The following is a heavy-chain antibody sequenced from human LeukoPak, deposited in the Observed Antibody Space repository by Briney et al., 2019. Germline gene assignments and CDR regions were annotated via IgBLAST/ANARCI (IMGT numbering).Heavy chain of an antibody. D-gene: IGHD2-8*01. CDR3: ATNGRAFDY. Sequence: GGSLRLSCAPSGFSFSSYGMSWVRRTPGKGREWVADISEDGSEKYYVDSVKGRFTISRDNAKNSLSLQMNNLRAEDTALFYCATNGRAFDYSGQGVLVTVSS. J-gene: IGHJ4*02. CDR1: GFSFSSYG. CDR2: ISEDGSEK. V-gene: IGHV3-7*01.